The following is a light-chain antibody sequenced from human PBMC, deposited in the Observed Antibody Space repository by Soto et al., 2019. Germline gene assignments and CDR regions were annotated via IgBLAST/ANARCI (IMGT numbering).Light chain of an antibody. CDR3: QHSFSTPYT. CDR1: QSISPY. J-gene: IGKJ2*01. V-gene: IGKV1-39*01. CDR2: GSS. Sequence: DIQMTQSPSSLSASVGDRVTITCRASQSISPYLSWYQQNPGKAPKLLITGSSTLQGGVPSRFSGSGSGTDFALTISSLQPEDFATYFCQHSFSTPYTCGQGTKLEIK.